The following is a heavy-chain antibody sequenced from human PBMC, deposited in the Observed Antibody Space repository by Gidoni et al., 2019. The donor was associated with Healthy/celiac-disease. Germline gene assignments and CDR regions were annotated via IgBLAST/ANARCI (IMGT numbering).Heavy chain of an antibody. Sequence: EVQLLESGGGLVQPGGSLRLSCSASGFTFSSYAMSWVRQAPGKGLEGVSAISGSGGSTYYADSVKGRFTISRDNSKNTLYLQMNSLRAEDTAVYYCAKDSGYCSSTSCYGDYAWGQGTLVTVSS. CDR3: AKDSGYCSSTSCYGDYA. V-gene: IGHV3-23*01. CDR2: ISGSGGST. D-gene: IGHD2-2*01. J-gene: IGHJ5*02. CDR1: GFTFSSYA.